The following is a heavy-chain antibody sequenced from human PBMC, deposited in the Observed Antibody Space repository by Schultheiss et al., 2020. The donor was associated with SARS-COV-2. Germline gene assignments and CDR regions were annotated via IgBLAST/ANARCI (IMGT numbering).Heavy chain of an antibody. V-gene: IGHV4-61*05. J-gene: IGHJ4*02. Sequence: SETLSLTCTVSGGSISSSSYYWSWIRQPPGKGLEWIGYIYYSGSAYYNPSLKSRVTMSVDTSKNQFSLKLSSVTAADTAVYYCASEEPAASFDYWGQGTLVTVSS. CDR1: GGSISSSSYY. CDR3: ASEEPAASFDY. CDR2: IYYSGSA. D-gene: IGHD2-2*01.